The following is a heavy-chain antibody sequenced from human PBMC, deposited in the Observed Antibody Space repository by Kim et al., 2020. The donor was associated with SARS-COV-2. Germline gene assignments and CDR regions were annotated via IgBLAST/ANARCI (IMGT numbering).Heavy chain of an antibody. D-gene: IGHD5-12*01. V-gene: IGHV3-30*01. J-gene: IGHJ4*02. CDR3: ARESGGYEPFDY. Sequence: ANSVKGRFTIFRDNSKNTLYLQMNSLRDEDTAVYYGARESGGYEPFDYWGQGALVTVSS.